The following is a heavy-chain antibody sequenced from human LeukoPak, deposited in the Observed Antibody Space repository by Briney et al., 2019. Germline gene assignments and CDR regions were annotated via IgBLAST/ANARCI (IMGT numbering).Heavy chain of an antibody. CDR1: GFAFSRYG. J-gene: IGHJ4*02. Sequence: GSLRLSCAGSGFAFSRYGMTWVHQAPGKGLEWVSYISGSSGTINYADSVKGRLTISRDNAKNSLFLQMNGLRVEDTAVYFCAREHDYGDYAFDFWGRGTLVTVSS. CDR3: AREHDYGDYAFDF. CDR2: ISGSSGTI. V-gene: IGHV3-48*04. D-gene: IGHD4-17*01.